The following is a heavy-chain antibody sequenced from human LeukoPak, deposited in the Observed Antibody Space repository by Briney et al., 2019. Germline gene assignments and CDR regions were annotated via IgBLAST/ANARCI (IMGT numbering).Heavy chain of an antibody. CDR1: GFAFSTFS. CDR3: VRDLAYAFDT. J-gene: IGHJ3*02. V-gene: IGHV3-48*01. CDR2: IRSSSS. Sequence: GGSLRLSCSASGFAFSTFSFNWVRQAPGKGLEWLSYIRSSSSVADSVKGRFTISRDDAKHSLHLHMNSLRAGDTAVYYCVRDLAYAFDTWGQGTMVTVSS.